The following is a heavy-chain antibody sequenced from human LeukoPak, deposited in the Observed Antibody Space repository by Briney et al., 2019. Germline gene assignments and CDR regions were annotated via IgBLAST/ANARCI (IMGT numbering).Heavy chain of an antibody. CDR1: GGSVSSGSYY. Sequence: SETLSLTCTVSGGSVSSGSYYWSWIRQPPGKGLEWIGYIYYSGSTYYNPSLKSRVTISVDRSKNQFSLKLSSVTAADTAVYYCARAGYYDSSGSWGWYFDYWGQGTLVTVSS. V-gene: IGHV4-61*01. CDR2: IYYSGST. J-gene: IGHJ4*02. D-gene: IGHD3-22*01. CDR3: ARAGYYDSSGSWGWYFDY.